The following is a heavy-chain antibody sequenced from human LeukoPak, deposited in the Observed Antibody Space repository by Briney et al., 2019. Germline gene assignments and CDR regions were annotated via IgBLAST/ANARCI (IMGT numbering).Heavy chain of an antibody. J-gene: IGHJ6*04. Sequence: PGGSLRLSCAASGFAFSDAGMNWVRQAPGKGLEWVGRIKSKTHGGTTDYAAPVKGRFTISRDDSKNTLYLQMNSLKTEDTAVYYCTTDFYVWGKGTTVTISS. CDR2: IKSKTHGGTT. D-gene: IGHD3-3*01. V-gene: IGHV3-15*01. CDR3: TTDFYV. CDR1: GFAFSDAG.